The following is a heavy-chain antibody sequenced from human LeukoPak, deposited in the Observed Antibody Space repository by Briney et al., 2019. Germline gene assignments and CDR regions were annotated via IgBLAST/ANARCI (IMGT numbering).Heavy chain of an antibody. V-gene: IGHV3-23*01. CDR1: GFTFSSYA. CDR3: AKDSDGSGNYWDYFDY. J-gene: IGHJ4*02. D-gene: IGHD1-26*01. Sequence: GGSLRLSCAASGFTFSSYAMSWVRQAPGKGLEWVSAISGSGGSTYYVDSVKGRFTISRDNSKNTLYLQMNSLRAEDTAVYYCAKDSDGSGNYWDYFDYWGQGTLVTVSS. CDR2: ISGSGGST.